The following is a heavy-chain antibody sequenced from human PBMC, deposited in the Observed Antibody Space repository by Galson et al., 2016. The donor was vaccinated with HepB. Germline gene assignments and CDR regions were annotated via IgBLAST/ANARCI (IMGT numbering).Heavy chain of an antibody. CDR3: AKDFRWISDY. J-gene: IGHJ4*02. V-gene: IGHV3-30-3*01. Sequence: LRLSCAASGFSFSDYAMHWVRQAPGKGLEWVAIISDDGHNKYYADSVKGRFTTSRDDSKDTVNLEMNSLRREDTAVYYCAKDFRWISDYWGQGILVTVSS. D-gene: IGHD4-23*01. CDR2: ISDDGHNK. CDR1: GFSFSDYA.